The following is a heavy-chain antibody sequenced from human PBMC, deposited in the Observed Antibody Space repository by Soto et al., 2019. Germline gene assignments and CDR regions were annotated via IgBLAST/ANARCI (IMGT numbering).Heavy chain of an antibody. V-gene: IGHV1-18*01. J-gene: IGHJ4*01. CDR3: SRGSVLRYFYWLSGGIDY. CDR2: ISAYNGNT. D-gene: IGHD3-9*01. CDR1: GYTFTSYG. Sequence: QVQLVQSGAEVKKPGASVKVSCKASGYTFTSYGISWVRQAPGPGLEWMGWISAYNGNTNYAQKLQGRVTMTTDTATSTAYMELRSLRSDDTAVYYWSRGSVLRYFYWLSGGIDYWGHGTLVTVSS.